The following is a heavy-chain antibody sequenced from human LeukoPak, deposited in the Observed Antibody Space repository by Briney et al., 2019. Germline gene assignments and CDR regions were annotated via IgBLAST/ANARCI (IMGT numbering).Heavy chain of an antibody. CDR3: ARDRIAVAGCWFDP. J-gene: IGHJ5*02. Sequence: GRSLRLSCAASGFTFSSYGMHWVRQAPGKGLEWVSYISSSSSAIYYADSVKGRFTISRDNAKNSLYLQMNSLRDEDTAVYYCARDRIAVAGCWFDPWGQGTLVTVSS. CDR2: ISSSSSAI. D-gene: IGHD6-19*01. V-gene: IGHV3-48*02. CDR1: GFTFSSYG.